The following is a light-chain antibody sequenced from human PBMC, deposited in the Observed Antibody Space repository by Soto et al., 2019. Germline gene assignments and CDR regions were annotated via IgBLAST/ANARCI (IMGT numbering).Light chain of an antibody. CDR2: TAS. CDR3: QQYNSYSVT. J-gene: IGKJ1*01. V-gene: IGKV1-5*03. CDR1: QSITTW. Sequence: DIQMTQSPSTLSASVGDRVTITCRASQSITTWLAWYQQKPGKAPKLLIYTASNLEGGVPSRFSGSGSGTEFTLTISSLQPDDFATYYCQQYNSYSVTFGQGTKVDIK.